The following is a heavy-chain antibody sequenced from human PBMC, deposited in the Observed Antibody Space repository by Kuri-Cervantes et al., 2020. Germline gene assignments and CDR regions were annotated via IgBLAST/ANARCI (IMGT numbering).Heavy chain of an antibody. CDR1: GGSFSGYY. V-gene: IGHV4-4*07. CDR2: IHTSGGT. CDR3: ARDRPITYYYGSGSYKGIDP. J-gene: IGHJ5*02. D-gene: IGHD3-10*01. Sequence: SETLSLTCAVYGGSFSGYYWSWIRQPAGKGLEWIGRIHTSGGTNYNPSLKSRVTISVDTSKNQFSLKLSSVTAADTAVYYCARDRPITYYYGSGSYKGIDPWGQGTLVTVSS.